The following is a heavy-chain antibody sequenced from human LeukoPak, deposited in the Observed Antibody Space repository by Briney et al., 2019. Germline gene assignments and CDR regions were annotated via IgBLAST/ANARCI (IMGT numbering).Heavy chain of an antibody. J-gene: IGHJ4*02. CDR3: ASAGTTVTTRPFDY. D-gene: IGHD4-17*01. Sequence: SETLSLTCTVSGGSISSYYWSWIRQPPGKGLEWIGYIYYSGSTNYNPSLKSRVTISVDTSKNQFSLKLSSVTAADTAVYYCASAGTTVTTRPFDYWGQGTLVTVSS. CDR1: GGSISSYY. CDR2: IYYSGST. V-gene: IGHV4-59*08.